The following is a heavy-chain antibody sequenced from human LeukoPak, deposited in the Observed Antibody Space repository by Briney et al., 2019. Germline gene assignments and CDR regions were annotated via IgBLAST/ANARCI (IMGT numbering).Heavy chain of an antibody. CDR2: FDPEDGET. D-gene: IGHD6-13*01. V-gene: IGHV1-24*01. CDR3: AKHQSYSSPLDY. J-gene: IGHJ4*02. Sequence: ASVKVSCKVSGYTLTELSMHWVRQAPGKGLEWMGGFDPEDGETIYAQKFQGRVTITTDESTSTAYMELSSLRSEDTAVYYCAKHQSYSSPLDYWGQGTLVTVSS. CDR1: GYTLTELS.